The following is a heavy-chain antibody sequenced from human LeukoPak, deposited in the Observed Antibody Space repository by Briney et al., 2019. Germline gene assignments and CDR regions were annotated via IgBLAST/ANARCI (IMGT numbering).Heavy chain of an antibody. Sequence: SQTLSLTCAISGDSVSANTAAWNWVRQSPSRGLEWLGRTYYRSKWYTDYAVSVKSRITINPDTSKNQSSLQLNSVTPEDTAVYFCARDGWPAFDYWGQGTLVTVSS. V-gene: IGHV6-1*01. CDR1: GDSVSANTAA. CDR2: TYYRSKWYT. D-gene: IGHD2-15*01. J-gene: IGHJ4*02. CDR3: ARDGWPAFDY.